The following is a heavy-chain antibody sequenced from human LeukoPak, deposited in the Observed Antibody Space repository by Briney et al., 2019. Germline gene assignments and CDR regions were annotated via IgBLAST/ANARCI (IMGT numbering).Heavy chain of an antibody. V-gene: IGHV1-2*06. CDR3: ARGRATYYDFWSEELPTWGLVDY. CDR1: GYTFTGYY. D-gene: IGHD3-3*01. CDR2: INPNSGGT. J-gene: IGHJ4*02. Sequence: ASVKVSCKASGYTFTGYYMHWVRQAPGQGLEWMGRINPNSGGTNYAQKFQGRVTMTRDTSISTAYMELSSLRSEDTAVYYCARGRATYYDFWSEELPTWGLVDYWGQGTLVTVSS.